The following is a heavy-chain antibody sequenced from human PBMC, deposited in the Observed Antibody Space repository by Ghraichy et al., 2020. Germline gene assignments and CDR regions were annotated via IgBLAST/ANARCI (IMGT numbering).Heavy chain of an antibody. D-gene: IGHD2-21*02. V-gene: IGHV3-74*01. J-gene: IGHJ4*02. CDR2: IDSDGSTT. CDR1: GFTFSNYW. Sequence: GGSLRLSCAASGFTFSNYWMHWVRQAPGKGLVWVSRIDSDGSTTNYADSVKGRFTISRDNAKNTLYLQMNSLRAEDTAVYYCGRASYCGDDCFYFDYWGQGTLVTVSS. CDR3: GRASYCGDDCFYFDY.